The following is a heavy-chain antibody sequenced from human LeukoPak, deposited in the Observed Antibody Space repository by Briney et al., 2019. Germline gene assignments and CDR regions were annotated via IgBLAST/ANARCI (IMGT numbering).Heavy chain of an antibody. CDR3: ARDIGAAAPLFDY. Sequence: SETLSLTCTVSGGSISSYYWSWIRQPPGKGLEWIGYIYYSGSTNYNPSLKSRVTISIDTSKNQFSLKLSSVTAADTAVYYCARDIGAAAPLFDYWGQGTLVTVSS. D-gene: IGHD6-13*01. V-gene: IGHV4-59*01. CDR1: GGSISSYY. J-gene: IGHJ4*02. CDR2: IYYSGST.